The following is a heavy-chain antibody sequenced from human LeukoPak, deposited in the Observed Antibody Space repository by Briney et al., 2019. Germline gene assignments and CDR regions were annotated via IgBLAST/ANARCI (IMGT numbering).Heavy chain of an antibody. V-gene: IGHV4-59*08. CDR3: ARRGFGSSWGLDY. CDR1: GGSINYYY. Sequence: SETLSLTCTVSGGSINYYYWSWIRQPPGKGLEWIGYIYYSGSTNYNPSLKSRVTISVDTSKNQFSLKLSSVTAADTAVYYCARRGFGSSWGLDYWGQGTLVTVPS. D-gene: IGHD6-13*01. CDR2: IYYSGST. J-gene: IGHJ4*02.